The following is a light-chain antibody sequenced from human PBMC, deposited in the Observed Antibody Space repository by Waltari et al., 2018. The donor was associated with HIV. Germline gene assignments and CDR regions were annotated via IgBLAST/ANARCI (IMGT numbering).Light chain of an antibody. CDR2: QDT. Sequence: SYELTQPPSVSVSPGQTASITCSGDKLGDRYACWYYQKPGQSPVLVIYQDTKRPSGIPERFSCSNSGNTATLTISGTQAMDEADYYCQAWDSSTAVFGGGTKLTVL. CDR1: KLGDRY. V-gene: IGLV3-1*01. CDR3: QAWDSSTAV. J-gene: IGLJ2*01.